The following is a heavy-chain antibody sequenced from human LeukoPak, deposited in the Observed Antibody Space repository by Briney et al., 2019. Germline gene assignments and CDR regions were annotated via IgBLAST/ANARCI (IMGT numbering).Heavy chain of an antibody. CDR1: GFTFSSFG. CDR2: ISNDGSDK. CDR3: AKVHRTIVGEENFDH. Sequence: GSLRLSCAASGFTFSSFGMHWVRQAPGKGLEWVALISNDGSDKYYADSVKGRFTISRDNSKNTLYLQMNSLRPEDTSLYYCAKVHRTIVGEENFDHWGQGTLVTVSS. J-gene: IGHJ5*02. D-gene: IGHD3-3*01. V-gene: IGHV3-30*18.